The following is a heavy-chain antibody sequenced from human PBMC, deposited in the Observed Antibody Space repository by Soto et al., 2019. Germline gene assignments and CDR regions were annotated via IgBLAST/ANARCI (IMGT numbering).Heavy chain of an antibody. CDR3: ATNIYYYGSGSRLHDAFDI. J-gene: IGHJ3*02. Sequence: PGGSLRLSCAASGFTFSSYAMHWVRQAPGKGLEWVAVISYDGSNKYYADSVKGRFTIARDNSKNTLYLQMNSLRAEDTAVYYCATNIYYYGSGSRLHDAFDIWGQGTMVTVS. CDR1: GFTFSSYA. V-gene: IGHV3-30-3*01. D-gene: IGHD3-10*01. CDR2: ISYDGSNK.